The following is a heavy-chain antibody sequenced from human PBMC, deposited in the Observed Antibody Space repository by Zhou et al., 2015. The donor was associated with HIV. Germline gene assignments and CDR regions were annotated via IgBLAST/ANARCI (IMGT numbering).Heavy chain of an antibody. J-gene: IGHJ2*01. CDR1: GGTFSNCA. CDR2: IVPIFGTA. D-gene: IGHD2-2*01. V-gene: IGHV1-69*01. Sequence: QVQLVQSGAEVRKPGSSVRVSCKASGGTFSNCAITWVRQAPGQGLEWMGGIVPIFGTANYAQKFQGRVTITADESTSTAYMELRNLRSEDTAVYFCARSSPSPVPYWYSHLWGRGTLITVSS. CDR3: ARSSPSPVPYWYSHL.